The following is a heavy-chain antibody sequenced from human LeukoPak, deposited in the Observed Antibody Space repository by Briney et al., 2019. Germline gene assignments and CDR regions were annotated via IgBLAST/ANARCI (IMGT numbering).Heavy chain of an antibody. V-gene: IGHV1-69*06. CDR1: GGTFSSYA. CDR3: ARDPPYDTSGYYFDY. D-gene: IGHD3-22*01. CDR2: IIPIFGTA. Sequence: SVKVSCKASGGTFSSYAISWVRQAPGQGLEWMGGIIPIFGTANYAQKFQGRVTMTEDTSTDTAYMELSSLRSEDTAVYYCARDPPYDTSGYYFDYWGQGTLVTVSS. J-gene: IGHJ4*02.